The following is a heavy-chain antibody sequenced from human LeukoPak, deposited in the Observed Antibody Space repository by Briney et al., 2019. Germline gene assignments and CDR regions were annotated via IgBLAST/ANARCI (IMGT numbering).Heavy chain of an antibody. CDR2: IKLDGSEK. J-gene: IGHJ4*02. Sequence: GGSLRLSCAASGFTFSSCSMNWVRQAPGKGLEWVANIKLDGSEKNYVDSVKGRFTISRDNTKNSLYLQMNSLRVEDTAVFYCARDQYDTWSRRGNFDSWGQGTLVIVSS. V-gene: IGHV3-7*03. CDR3: ARDQYDTWSRRGNFDS. D-gene: IGHD3-3*01. CDR1: GFTFSSCS.